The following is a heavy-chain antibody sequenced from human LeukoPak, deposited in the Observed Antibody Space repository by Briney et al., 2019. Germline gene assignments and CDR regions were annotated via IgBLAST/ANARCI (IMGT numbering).Heavy chain of an antibody. CDR3: ARAMIVVVMSREDLDAFDI. V-gene: IGHV3-53*01. D-gene: IGHD3-22*01. J-gene: IGHJ3*02. CDR1: GFTVSSNY. Sequence: PGGSLRLSCAASGFTVSSNYMSWVRQAPGKGLEWVSVIHSGGSTYYADSVKGRFTISRDNSKNTLYLQMNSLRAEDTAVYYCARAMIVVVMSREDLDAFDIWGQGTMVTVSS. CDR2: IHSGGST.